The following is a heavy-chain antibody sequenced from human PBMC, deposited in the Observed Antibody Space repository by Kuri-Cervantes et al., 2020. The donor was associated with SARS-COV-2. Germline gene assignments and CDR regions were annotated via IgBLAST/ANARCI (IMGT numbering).Heavy chain of an antibody. CDR2: INPNSGGT. CDR3: ARGRIAAPLDY. J-gene: IGHJ4*02. D-gene: IGHD6-13*01. Sequence: ASVKVSCKASGYTFTGYYMHWVRQAPGQGLEWMGWINPNSGGTNYAQKFQGRVTMTRNTSISTAYMELSSLRSEDTAVYYCARGRIAAPLDYWGQGTLVTVSS. CDR1: GYTFTGYY. V-gene: IGHV1-2*02.